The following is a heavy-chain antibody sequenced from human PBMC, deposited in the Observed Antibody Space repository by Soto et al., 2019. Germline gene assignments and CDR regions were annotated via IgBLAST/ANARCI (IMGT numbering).Heavy chain of an antibody. Sequence: EVQLVESGEGLVQPGGSLRLSCAASGFTFSSYAMHWVRQAPGKGLEYVSAISSNGGSTYYADSVKGRFTISRDNSKNTLYLQMGSLRAEDMAVYYCARSQRSGSWGGGFDYWGQGTLVTVSS. CDR2: ISSNGGST. D-gene: IGHD3-22*01. CDR3: ARSQRSGSWGGGFDY. V-gene: IGHV3-64*02. CDR1: GFTFSSYA. J-gene: IGHJ4*02.